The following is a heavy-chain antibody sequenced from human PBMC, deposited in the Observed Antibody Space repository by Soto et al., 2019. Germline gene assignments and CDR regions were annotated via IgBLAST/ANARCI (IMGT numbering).Heavy chain of an antibody. D-gene: IGHD5-12*01. CDR1: GGSFSGYY. CDR3: ARGKGLRGYFDY. V-gene: IGHV4-34*01. Sequence: QVQLQQWGAGLLKPSETLSLTCAVYGGSFSGYYWSWIRQPPGKGLEWIGEINHSGSTNYNPSLTGGVTISVATSQNQFSLKLSSVTAADTAVYYCARGKGLRGYFDYWGQGTLVTVSS. J-gene: IGHJ4*02. CDR2: INHSGST.